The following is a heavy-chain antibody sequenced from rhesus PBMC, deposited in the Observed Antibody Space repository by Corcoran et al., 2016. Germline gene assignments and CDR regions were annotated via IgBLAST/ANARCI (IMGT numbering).Heavy chain of an antibody. CDR3: ARDRPDTYYNFWTGYSDY. CDR2: ISYSGST. V-gene: IGHV4-122*02. D-gene: IGHD3-3*01. CDR1: GYPISRGHG. J-gene: IGHJ4*01. Sequence: QLQLQESGPGLVKPSETLSLTCAVSGYPISRGHGWSWIRQPPGKGLEWIGYISYSGSTSYNPSLKSRVTISRDTSKNQFSLKLSSLTAADTAVYYCARDRPDTYYNFWTGYSDYWGQGVLVTVSS.